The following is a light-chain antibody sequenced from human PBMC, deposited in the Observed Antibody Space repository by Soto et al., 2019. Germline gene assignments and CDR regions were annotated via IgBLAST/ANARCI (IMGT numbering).Light chain of an antibody. J-gene: IGLJ3*02. CDR2: EVS. V-gene: IGLV2-14*01. CDR3: SSYTTSSTRV. CDR1: SSDVGGYNY. Sequence: QSALTQPASVSGSPGQSITISCTGTSSDVGGYNYVSWYQQHPGKAPKLMIFEVSNRPAEVSNRFSGSKSGNTASLTISGLQAEDEAHYYCSSYTTSSTRVFGGGTKLTVL.